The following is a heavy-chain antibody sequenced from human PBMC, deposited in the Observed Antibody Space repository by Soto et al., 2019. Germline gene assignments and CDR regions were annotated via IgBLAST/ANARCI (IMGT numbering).Heavy chain of an antibody. V-gene: IGHV4-4*02. D-gene: IGHD6-19*01. Sequence: PSETLSLTCAVSGGSISSSNWWSWVRQPPGKGLEWIGEIYHSGSTNYNPSLKSRVTISVDKSKNTLYLQMNSLRAEDTAVYYCAKPRVRSPIIAVATNWGQGTLVTVSS. CDR2: IYHSGST. CDR1: GGSISSSNW. J-gene: IGHJ4*02. CDR3: AKPRVRSPIIAVATN.